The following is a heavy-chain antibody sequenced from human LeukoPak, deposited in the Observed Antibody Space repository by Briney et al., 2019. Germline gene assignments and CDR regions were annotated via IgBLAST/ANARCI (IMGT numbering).Heavy chain of an antibody. V-gene: IGHV3-7*01. J-gene: IGHJ4*02. CDR2: INQDGSET. Sequence: PGGSLRLSCAASGFTFSNYWMNWVRQAPGKGLEWVAKINQDGSETYYVDSVKGRFTISRDNARNSLYLQMNSLRAEDTAVYYCARGGYSYGTLDYWGQGTLVTVSS. D-gene: IGHD5-18*01. CDR3: ARGGYSYGTLDY. CDR1: GFTFSNYW.